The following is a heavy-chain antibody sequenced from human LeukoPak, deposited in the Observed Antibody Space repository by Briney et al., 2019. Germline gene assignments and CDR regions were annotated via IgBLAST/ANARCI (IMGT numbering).Heavy chain of an antibody. V-gene: IGHV4-31*03. CDR2: IFYSGTT. Sequence: PSETLSLTCTVSGGSISSGGYYWTWIRQHPGKGLEWIGYIFYSGTTYYNPSLKSRVTISVDTSENQFSLTLSSVTAADTAVYYCAKAGGAYSGSWYLYFDYWGQGTLVTVSS. D-gene: IGHD6-13*01. J-gene: IGHJ4*02. CDR3: AKAGGAYSGSWYLYFDY. CDR1: GGSISSGGYY.